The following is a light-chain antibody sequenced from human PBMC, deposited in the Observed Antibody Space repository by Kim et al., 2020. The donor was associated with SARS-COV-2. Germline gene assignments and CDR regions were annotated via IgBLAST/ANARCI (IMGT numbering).Light chain of an antibody. J-gene: IGLJ1*01. Sequence: SITISCTGTSSDVGGYKYVSWYQQHPGKAPKLVIYEVDNRPSGVSIRFSGSKSVNTASLTISGLQAKDEADYYCSSYIRGSTNYVFGTGTKVTVL. CDR3: SSYIRGSTNYV. V-gene: IGLV2-14*01. CDR2: EVD. CDR1: SSDVGGYKY.